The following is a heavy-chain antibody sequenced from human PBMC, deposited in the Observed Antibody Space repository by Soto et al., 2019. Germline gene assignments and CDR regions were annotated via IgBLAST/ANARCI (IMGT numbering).Heavy chain of an antibody. V-gene: IGHV1-46*01. CDR3: ARGLPEWLPHYYYYGMDV. J-gene: IGHJ6*02. CDR2: INPSGGST. Sequence: GASVKVSCKASGYTFTSYYMHWVRQAPGQGLEWMGIINPSGGSTSYAQKFQGRVTMTRDTSTNTVYMELSSLRSEDTAVYYCARGLPEWLPHYYYYGMDVWGQGTTVTVSS. CDR1: GYTFTSYY. D-gene: IGHD3-3*01.